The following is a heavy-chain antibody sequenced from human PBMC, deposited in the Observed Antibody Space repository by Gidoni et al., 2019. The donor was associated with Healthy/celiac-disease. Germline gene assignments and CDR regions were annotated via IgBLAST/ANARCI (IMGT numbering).Heavy chain of an antibody. CDR1: GGSISSYY. CDR2: IYYSGST. J-gene: IGHJ5*02. D-gene: IGHD4-17*01. CDR3: AREGNDYGDLNWFDP. Sequence: QVQLQESGPGLVKPSETLSLTCTGSGGSISSYYWSWIRQPPGKGLEWLGYIYYSGSTNYNPSLKSRVTISVDTSKNQFSLKLSSVTAADTAVYYCAREGNDYGDLNWFDPWGQGTLVTVSS. V-gene: IGHV4-59*01.